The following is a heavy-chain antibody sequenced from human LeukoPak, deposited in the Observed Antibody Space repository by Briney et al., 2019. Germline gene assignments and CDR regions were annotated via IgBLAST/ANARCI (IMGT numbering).Heavy chain of an antibody. CDR3: AKANAAAGTDPKSVYYYYYGMDV. D-gene: IGHD6-13*01. CDR1: GFTFSSYS. J-gene: IGHJ6*02. Sequence: GGSLRLSCAPSGFTFSSYSMNWVRQAPGKGLEWVSSISSSSRYIYYADSVKGRFTISRDNAKNSLYLQMNSLRAEDTALYYCAKANAAAGTDPKSVYYYYYGMDVWGQGTTVTVSS. V-gene: IGHV3-21*04. CDR2: ISSSSRYI.